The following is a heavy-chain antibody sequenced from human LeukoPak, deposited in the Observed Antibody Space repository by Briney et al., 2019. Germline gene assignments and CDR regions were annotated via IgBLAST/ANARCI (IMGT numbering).Heavy chain of an antibody. CDR3: ARHHSTMVRRVMILNASDI. Sequence: SETLSLTCTVSGGSISSYYWSWIRQPPGKGLEWIGYIYYSGSTNYNPSLKSRVTISVDKSKNQFSLKLSTVTAADTTVYYCARHHSTMVRRVMILNASDIRGQGTMVTVSS. CDR1: GGSISSYY. V-gene: IGHV4-59*08. CDR2: IYYSGST. J-gene: IGHJ3*02. D-gene: IGHD3-10*01.